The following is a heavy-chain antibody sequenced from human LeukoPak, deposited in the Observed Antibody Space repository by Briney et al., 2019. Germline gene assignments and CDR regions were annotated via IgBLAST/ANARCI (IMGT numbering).Heavy chain of an antibody. Sequence: GGSLKLSCAASGFTFSSYAMSWVRQAPGKGLEWVSAISGSGGSTYYADSVKGRFTISRDNAKNSLYLQMNSLRAEDTAVYYCAELGITMIGGVWGKGTTVTISS. J-gene: IGHJ6*04. D-gene: IGHD3-10*02. V-gene: IGHV3-23*01. CDR2: ISGSGGST. CDR1: GFTFSSYA. CDR3: AELGITMIGGV.